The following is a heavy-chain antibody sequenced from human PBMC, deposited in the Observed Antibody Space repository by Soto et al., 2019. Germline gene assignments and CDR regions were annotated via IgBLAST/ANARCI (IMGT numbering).Heavy chain of an antibody. CDR1: GGSFSAYY. CDR2: IDHSGSP. V-gene: IGHV4-34*01. J-gene: IGHJ6*02. CDR3: ARVRKKRHFYNYGLDV. Sequence: KPSETLSLTCAVYGGSFSAYYWSWIRQAPGKGLEFIGEIDHSGSPRYNPSFQSRVTMSVDTSKNQISLTLNSVTAADTAVYFCARVRKKRHFYNYGLDVWGQGTAVTVSS.